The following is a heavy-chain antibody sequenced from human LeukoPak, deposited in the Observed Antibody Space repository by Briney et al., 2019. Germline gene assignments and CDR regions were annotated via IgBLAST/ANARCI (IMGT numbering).Heavy chain of an antibody. V-gene: IGHV3-11*06. Sequence: GGSLRLSCAASGFTFSDYYMTWIRQAPGKGLEWVSSISSSSSYIYYADSVKGRFTISRDNAKNSLYLQMNNLRIDDTAVYYCANHLACGSTTCPSFDHWGQGTLVTVSS. D-gene: IGHD2-2*01. J-gene: IGHJ4*02. CDR1: GFTFSDYY. CDR2: ISSSSSYI. CDR3: ANHLACGSTTCPSFDH.